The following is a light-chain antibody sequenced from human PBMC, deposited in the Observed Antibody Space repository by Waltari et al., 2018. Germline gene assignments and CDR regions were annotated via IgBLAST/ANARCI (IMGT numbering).Light chain of an antibody. V-gene: IGKV3-20*01. CDR3: QQYGSSPLT. CDR1: QSVSSSY. Sequence: VLTQSPGTLSLSPGERATLSCRASQSVSSSYLAWYQQKPGQAPRLLIYGASSRATGIPDRFSGSGSGTDFTLTISRLEPEDFAVYYCQQYGSSPLTFGQGTRLEIK. J-gene: IGKJ5*01. CDR2: GAS.